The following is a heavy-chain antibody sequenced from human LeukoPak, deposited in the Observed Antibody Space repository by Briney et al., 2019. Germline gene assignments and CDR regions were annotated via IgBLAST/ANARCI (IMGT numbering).Heavy chain of an antibody. Sequence: ASVKVSCKVSGYTLTELSMHWVRQAPGKGLEWMGGFDPEDGETIYAQKFQGRVTMTRNTSISTAYMELSSLRSEDTAVYYCARGSQSGSWYSYYYYYYMDVWGKGTTVTVSS. J-gene: IGHJ6*03. CDR3: ARGSQSGSWYSYYYYYYMDV. V-gene: IGHV1-24*01. CDR1: GYTLTELS. CDR2: FDPEDGET. D-gene: IGHD6-13*01.